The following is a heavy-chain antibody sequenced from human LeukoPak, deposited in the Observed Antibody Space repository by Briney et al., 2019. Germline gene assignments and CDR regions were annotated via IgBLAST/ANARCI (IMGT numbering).Heavy chain of an antibody. J-gene: IGHJ1*01. Sequence: PGRSLRLSCAASGFTFSSYAMHWVRQAPGKGLEWVAVISYDGSNKYYADSVKGRFTISRDNSKNTLYLQMNSLRAEDTAVYYCARALGTDITMIVGEYFQHWGQGTLVTVSS. D-gene: IGHD3-22*01. CDR2: ISYDGSNK. CDR1: GFTFSSYA. V-gene: IGHV3-30-3*01. CDR3: ARALGTDITMIVGEYFQH.